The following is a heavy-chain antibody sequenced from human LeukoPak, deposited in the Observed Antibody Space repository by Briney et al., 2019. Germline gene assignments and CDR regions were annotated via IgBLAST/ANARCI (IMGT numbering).Heavy chain of an antibody. D-gene: IGHD3-22*01. V-gene: IGHV4-59*08. CDR2: IYYSGST. CDR1: GASISSYY. J-gene: IGHJ3*02. Sequence: SETLSLTCTVSGASISSYYWSWIRQPPGKGLEWIGYIYYSGSTNYNPSLKSRVTISVDTSKNQFSLKLSSVTAADTAVYYCVREYYYDGSGRVGAFDIWGQGTKVTVSS. CDR3: VREYYYDGSGRVGAFDI.